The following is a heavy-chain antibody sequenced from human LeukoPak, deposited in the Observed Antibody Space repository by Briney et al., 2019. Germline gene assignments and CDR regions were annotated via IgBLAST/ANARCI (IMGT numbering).Heavy chain of an antibody. J-gene: IGHJ4*02. D-gene: IGHD5-24*01. CDR1: GFTFSNFP. CDR3: ARDGRDGYNRGYYFDY. V-gene: IGHV3-23*01. Sequence: GGSLRLSCAASGFTFSNFPMIWVRQAPGKGLEWVSIISGSGGTTYYAESVKGRFTMSRDNPKNTLYLQMNSLRAEDTAVYYCARDGRDGYNRGYYFDYWGQGTLVTVSS. CDR2: ISGSGGTT.